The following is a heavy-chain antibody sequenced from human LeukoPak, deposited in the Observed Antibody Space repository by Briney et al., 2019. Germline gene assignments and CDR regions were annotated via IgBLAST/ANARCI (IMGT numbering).Heavy chain of an antibody. D-gene: IGHD6-19*01. CDR2: IYSGGST. CDR1: GFTVSSNY. J-gene: IGHJ4*02. Sequence: GGSLRLSCAASGFTVSSNYMNWVRQAPAKGLEWVSVIYSGGSTCYADSVKGRSTISRDNSKNTLYLQMNSLRAEDTAVYYCARGAYSSGWYLDYWGQGTLVTVSS. CDR3: ARGAYSSGWYLDY. V-gene: IGHV3-66*01.